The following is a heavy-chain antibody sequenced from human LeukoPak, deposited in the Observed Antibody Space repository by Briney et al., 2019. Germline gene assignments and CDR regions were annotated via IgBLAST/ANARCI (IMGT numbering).Heavy chain of an antibody. CDR1: GYSFTSYW. V-gene: IGHV5-51*01. J-gene: IGHJ2*01. D-gene: IGHD6-19*01. CDR3: ASSVAGTFWYFDL. Sequence: GESLKISCKGCGYSFTSYWIGWVRQMPGKGLQRMGIIYPGDSDTRYSPSFQGQVTISADKSISTAYLQWSSLKASDTAMYYCASSVAGTFWYFDLWGRGTLVTVSS. CDR2: IYPGDSDT.